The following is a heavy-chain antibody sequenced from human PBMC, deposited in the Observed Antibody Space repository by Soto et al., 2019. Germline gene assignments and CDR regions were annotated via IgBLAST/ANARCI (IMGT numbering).Heavy chain of an antibody. J-gene: IGHJ5*02. CDR1: GGTFSSYA. V-gene: IGHV1-69*06. CDR3: PRCLLNLLFPWFDP. D-gene: IGHD2-15*01. CDR2: IIPIFGTA. Sequence: SVTVSCKASGGTFSSYAISWVRQAPGQGLEWMGGIIPIFGTANYAQKFQGRVTITSDKSTSTAYMGRSSLRSADTAVYYCPRCLLNLLFPWFDPWGQGTLVSVSA.